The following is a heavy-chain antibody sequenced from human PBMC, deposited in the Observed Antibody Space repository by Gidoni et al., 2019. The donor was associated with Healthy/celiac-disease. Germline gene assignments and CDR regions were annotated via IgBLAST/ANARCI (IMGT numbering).Heavy chain of an antibody. D-gene: IGHD3-22*01. J-gene: IGHJ6*02. CDR2: IYSGGST. V-gene: IGHV3-53*01. CDR1: GFTVSSNY. Sequence: EVQVVESGGGLIQPGGSLSLSCAASGFTVSSNYMSWVRQSPGRGLEWISIIYSGGSTYYADSAEGRFTIFRDNSKNTLYLQMSSLRVEDTAIYYCARGPFDTSGNTYGLDVWGHGTTVTVSS. CDR3: ARGPFDTSGNTYGLDV.